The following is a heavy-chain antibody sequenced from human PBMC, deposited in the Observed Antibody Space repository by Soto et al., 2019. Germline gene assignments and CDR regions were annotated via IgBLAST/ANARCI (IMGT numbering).Heavy chain of an antibody. J-gene: IGHJ3*02. CDR1: GFTFSSYA. D-gene: IGHD2-21*01. CDR3: AVIPRPGDGFDI. CDR2: INSDGSST. V-gene: IGHV3-74*01. Sequence: PGGSLRLSCAASGFTFSSYAMSWVRQAPGKGLEWVSRINSDGSSTGYADSVKGRFTISRDNAKNTLHVQMNSLRAEDTSVYYCAVIPRPGDGFDIWGQGTMVTVSS.